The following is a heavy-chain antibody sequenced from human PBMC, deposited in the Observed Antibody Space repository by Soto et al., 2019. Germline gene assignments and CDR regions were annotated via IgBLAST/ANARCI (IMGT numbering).Heavy chain of an antibody. D-gene: IGHD3-10*01. Sequence: GESLKISCKGSGYSFTSYWIGWVRQMPGKGLEWMGIIYPGDSDTRYSPSFQGQVTISADKSISTAYLQWSSLKASDTAMYYCARHVPYGSGSLHYPEAYYYYYYMDVWGKGTTVTVSS. V-gene: IGHV5-51*01. J-gene: IGHJ6*03. CDR2: IYPGDSDT. CDR3: ARHVPYGSGSLHYPEAYYYYYYMDV. CDR1: GYSFTSYW.